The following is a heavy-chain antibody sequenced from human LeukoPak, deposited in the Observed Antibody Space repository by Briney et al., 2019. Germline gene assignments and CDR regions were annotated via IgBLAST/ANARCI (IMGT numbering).Heavy chain of an antibody. Sequence: SETLSLTRTVSGGSISSYYWSWIRRPPGEGLEWVGYIYYSGSTNYNPSLKSRVTISVDTSKNQFSLKLSSVTAADTAVYYCAGATYYYGSGSLDYWGQGTLVTVSS. CDR1: GGSISSYY. CDR3: AGATYYYGSGSLDY. CDR2: IYYSGST. J-gene: IGHJ4*02. V-gene: IGHV4-59*01. D-gene: IGHD3-10*01.